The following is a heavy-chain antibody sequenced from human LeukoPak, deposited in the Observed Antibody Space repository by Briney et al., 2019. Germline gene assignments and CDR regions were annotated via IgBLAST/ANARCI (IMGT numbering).Heavy chain of an antibody. V-gene: IGHV4-30-4*08. J-gene: IGHJ4*02. D-gene: IGHD6-19*01. Sequence: SQTLSLTCTVSGGSISSGDYYWSWIRQPPGKGLEWIGYIYYSGSTYYNPSLKSRVTISVDTSKNQFSLKLSSVTAADTAVYYCARYSSGWYAYYFDYWGQGTLVTVSS. CDR2: IYYSGST. CDR1: GGSISSGDYY. CDR3: ARYSSGWYAYYFDY.